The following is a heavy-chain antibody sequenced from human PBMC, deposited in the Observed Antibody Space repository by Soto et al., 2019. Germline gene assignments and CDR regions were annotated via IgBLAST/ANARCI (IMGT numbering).Heavy chain of an antibody. D-gene: IGHD6-13*01. Sequence: PGGSLRLSCAASGFTFSDYYMSWIRQAPGEGLEWVSYISSSGSTIYYADSVKGRFTISRDNAKNSLYLQMTSLSAEDPAVYYCARIAYSSSWYPFDYWGQGTLVTVSS. CDR1: GFTFSDYY. J-gene: IGHJ4*02. CDR2: ISSSGSTI. CDR3: ARIAYSSSWYPFDY. V-gene: IGHV3-11*01.